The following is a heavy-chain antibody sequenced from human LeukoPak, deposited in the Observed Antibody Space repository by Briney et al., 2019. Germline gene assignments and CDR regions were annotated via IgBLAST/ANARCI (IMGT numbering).Heavy chain of an antibody. CDR1: GFTFSSYA. J-gene: IGHJ5*02. D-gene: IGHD3-16*01. CDR2: ISGSGGST. CDR3: AKGGGGNWFDP. V-gene: IGHV3-23*01. Sequence: GGSLRLSCAASGFTFSSYAMNWVRQAPGKGLEWVSTISGSGGSTYYADSVKGRSTISRDNSKNTLYLQMNSLRAEDTAVYYCAKGGGGNWFDPWAREPWSPSPQ.